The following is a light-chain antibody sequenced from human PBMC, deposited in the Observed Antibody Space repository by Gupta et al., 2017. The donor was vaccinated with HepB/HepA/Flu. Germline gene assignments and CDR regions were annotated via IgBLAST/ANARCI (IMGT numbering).Light chain of an antibody. J-gene: IGKJ1*01. Sequence: EIVLTQSPATLALSPGERVTLSCRASQNIRTSLAWYQHKPGQAPRLLIYDGSKRATGVPARFVGSGSGTEFTLAISSLEPEDFAVYYCQQRSNWPCTFGQGTKVEI. CDR3: QQRSNWPCT. V-gene: IGKV3-11*01. CDR2: DGS. CDR1: QNIRTS.